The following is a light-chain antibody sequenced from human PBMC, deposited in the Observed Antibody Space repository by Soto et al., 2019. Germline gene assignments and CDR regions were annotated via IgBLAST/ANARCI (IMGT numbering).Light chain of an antibody. Sequence: EIVLTQSPGTLSLSPGERATLSCRASQSISNTYLVWYQQKSGQAPRLLIYGASSRATGIPDRLSGSGSGTDFTLTISRLEPEDFAVYYCQQYGSSQYTFGQGTKLEIK. CDR2: GAS. CDR3: QQYGSSQYT. V-gene: IGKV3-20*01. CDR1: QSISNTY. J-gene: IGKJ2*01.